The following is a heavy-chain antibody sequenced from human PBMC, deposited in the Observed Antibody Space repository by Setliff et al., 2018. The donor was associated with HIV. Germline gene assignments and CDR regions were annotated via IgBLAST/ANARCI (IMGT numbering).Heavy chain of an antibody. CDR3: ARPYDSLYG. CDR1: GGSISNSDFY. V-gene: IGHV4-39*01. D-gene: IGHD3-22*01. CDR2: IYYRGAT. J-gene: IGHJ4*02. Sequence: PSETLSLTCTVSGGSISNSDFYWGWIRQSPGKGLEWIGSIYYRGATYYNPTLQSRVTISADTSKNQFYLKLTSVTAADTAIYYCARPYDSLYGWGQGALVTVSS.